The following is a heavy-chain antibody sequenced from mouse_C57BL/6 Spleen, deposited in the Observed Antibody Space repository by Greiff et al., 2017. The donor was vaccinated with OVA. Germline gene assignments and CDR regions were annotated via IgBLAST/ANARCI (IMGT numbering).Heavy chain of an antibody. D-gene: IGHD2-4*01. CDR1: GFTFSSYA. J-gene: IGHJ2*01. V-gene: IGHV5-4*01. CDR2: ISDGGSYT. CDR3: ARDYYDYLYYFDY. Sequence: EVKVVESGGGLVKPGGSLKLSCAASGFTFSSYAMSWVRQTPEKRLEWVATISDGGSYTYYPDNVKGRFTISRDNAKNNLYLQMSHLKSEDTAMYYCARDYYDYLYYFDYWGQGTTLTVSS.